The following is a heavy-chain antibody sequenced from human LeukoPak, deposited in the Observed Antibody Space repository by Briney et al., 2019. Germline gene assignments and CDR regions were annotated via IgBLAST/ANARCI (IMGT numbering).Heavy chain of an antibody. CDR3: AKVGWGYYGSGGYLDY. CDR1: GFTFSSYA. Sequence: AGGSLRLSCAASGFTFSSYAMSWVRQAPGKGLEWVSAISGSGGSTYYADSVKGRFTISRDNSKNTLYLQMNSLRAEDTAVYYCAKVGWGYYGSGGYLDYWGQGTLVTVSS. V-gene: IGHV3-23*01. CDR2: ISGSGGST. D-gene: IGHD3-10*01. J-gene: IGHJ4*02.